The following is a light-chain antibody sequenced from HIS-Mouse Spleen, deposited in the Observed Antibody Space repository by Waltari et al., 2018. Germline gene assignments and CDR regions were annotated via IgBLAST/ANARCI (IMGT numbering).Light chain of an antibody. CDR2: EGS. CDR3: CSYAGSSTLV. V-gene: IGLV2-23*01. J-gene: IGLJ2*01. Sequence: QSALTQPASVSGSPGQSITISCTGTSSDVGSYNLVSWYQQHPGKAPKLMIYEGSKRPPGVSNRFSGSKSGNTASLTISGLQAEDEADYYCCSYAGSSTLVFGGGTKLTVL. CDR1: SSDVGSYNL.